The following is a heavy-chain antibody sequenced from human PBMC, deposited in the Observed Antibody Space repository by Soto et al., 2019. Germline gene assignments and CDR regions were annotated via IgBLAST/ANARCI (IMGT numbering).Heavy chain of an antibody. Sequence: SETLSLTCTVSGGSISSYYWSWIRQPPGKGLEWIGYIYYSGNTNYNPSLKSRVTISVDTSKNQFSLKLSSVTAADTAVYYCARLPAIAARPYYYYYMDVWGKGTTVTVSS. CDR2: IYYSGNT. V-gene: IGHV4-59*08. CDR1: GGSISSYY. D-gene: IGHD6-6*01. CDR3: ARLPAIAARPYYYYYMDV. J-gene: IGHJ6*03.